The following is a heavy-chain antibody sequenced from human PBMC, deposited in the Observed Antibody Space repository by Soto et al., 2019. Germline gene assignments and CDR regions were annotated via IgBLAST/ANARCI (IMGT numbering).Heavy chain of an antibody. CDR3: ARDLFARQQLVIPWFEP. CDR1: GYIFTGYY. Sequence: GASVKVSCKASGYIFTGYYINWVRQAPGQGLEWMGWINPNSGDTSYAQKFQGRVTMTTDTSISTAYMEMNRLGAEDTAVYFCARDLFARQQLVIPWFEPWGQGTLVTVSS. J-gene: IGHJ5*02. CDR2: INPNSGDT. V-gene: IGHV1-2*02. D-gene: IGHD3-9*01.